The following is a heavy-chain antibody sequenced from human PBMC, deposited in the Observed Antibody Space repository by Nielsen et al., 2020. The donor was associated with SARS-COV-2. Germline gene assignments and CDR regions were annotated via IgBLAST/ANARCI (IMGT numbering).Heavy chain of an antibody. CDR2: INPSGGST. Sequence: ASVKVSCTASGYTFTTKYIHWVRQAPGQGLEWMGIINPSGGSTSYAQKFPGRVTMTRDTSMSTVYMELSSLRSEDTAVYYCAREHFVGGLGIVVVISTILDYWGQGTLVTVSS. CDR3: AREHFVGGLGIVVVISTILDY. V-gene: IGHV1-46*01. D-gene: IGHD3-22*01. J-gene: IGHJ4*02. CDR1: GYTFTTKY.